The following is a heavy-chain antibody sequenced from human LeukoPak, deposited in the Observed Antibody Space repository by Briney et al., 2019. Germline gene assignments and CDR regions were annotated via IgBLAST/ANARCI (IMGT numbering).Heavy chain of an antibody. CDR3: AREDSSGYYAY. CDR1: GGSISSYY. J-gene: IGHJ4*02. V-gene: IGHV4-59*01. Sequence: SETLSLTCTVSGGSISSYYWSWIRQPPGKGLEWIGYIYYSGSTNYNPSLKSRVTISVDTSKNQFSLKLSSATAADTAVYYCAREDSSGYYAYWGQGKLVTVSS. D-gene: IGHD3-22*01. CDR2: IYYSGST.